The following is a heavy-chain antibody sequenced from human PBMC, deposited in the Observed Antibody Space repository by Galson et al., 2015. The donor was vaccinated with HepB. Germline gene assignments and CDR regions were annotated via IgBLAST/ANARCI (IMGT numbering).Heavy chain of an antibody. J-gene: IGHJ6*02. Sequence: SLRLSCAASGFIFSSFGMHWVCQAPGKGLEWVAVIWYDGNKKYYADSVKGRFTISRDNSRNTMYLQMNSLRTEDTAVYYCARVYGGNSGIPDDLYYYYFGMDVWGQGTTVTVSS. CDR3: ARVYGGNSGIPDDLYYYYFGMDV. D-gene: IGHD4-23*01. CDR2: IWYDGNKK. CDR1: GFIFSSFG. V-gene: IGHV3-33*01.